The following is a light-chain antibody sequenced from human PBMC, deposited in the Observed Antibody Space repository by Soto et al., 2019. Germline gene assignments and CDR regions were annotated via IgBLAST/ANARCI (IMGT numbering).Light chain of an antibody. CDR3: QQYGNSPGT. J-gene: IGKJ1*01. Sequence: IVLTQSPGAVSLSPGERATLFCRASQSVSSSYLAWYQQRPGQAPRLLIYGASTRATGIPDRFSGSGSGTDFTLTVSRLAPEDFAVYYCQQYGNSPGTFGQRAKVVIK. V-gene: IGKV3-20*01. CDR1: QSVSSSY. CDR2: GAS.